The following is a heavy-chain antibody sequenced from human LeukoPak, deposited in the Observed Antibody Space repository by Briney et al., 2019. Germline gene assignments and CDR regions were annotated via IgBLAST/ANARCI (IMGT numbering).Heavy chain of an antibody. CDR2: IYPSDSDT. J-gene: IGHJ6*03. V-gene: IGHV5-51*01. Sequence: GESLKISCKGSGYSFTSYWIGWVRQMPGKGLEWMGIIYPSDSDTRYSPSFQGQVTISADKSISTAYLQWSSLKASDTAMYYCAIHQYSDYGYYYYMDVWGKGTTVTVSS. CDR1: GYSFTSYW. D-gene: IGHD5-12*01. CDR3: AIHQYSDYGYYYYMDV.